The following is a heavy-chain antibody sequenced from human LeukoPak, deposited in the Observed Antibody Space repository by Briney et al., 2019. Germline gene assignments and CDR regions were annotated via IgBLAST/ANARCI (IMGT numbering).Heavy chain of an antibody. D-gene: IGHD6-19*01. CDR1: GSTFTRYG. CDR3: SRDPSNTSGWYAWADY. V-gene: IGHV1-18*01. J-gene: IGHJ4*02. CDR2: ISAYNGDT. Sequence: ASVKVSCQASGSTFTRYGFNWVRQPPGQGLEWMGWISAYNGDTKYAQKFQDRLTMTTDTSTTTAYMELRSLRSNDTAVYYCSRDPSNTSGWYAWADYWGQGTLVTVSS.